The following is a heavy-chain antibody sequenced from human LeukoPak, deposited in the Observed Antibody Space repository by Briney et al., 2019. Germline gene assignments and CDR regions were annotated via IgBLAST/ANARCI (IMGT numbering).Heavy chain of an antibody. CDR2: ISYDGGNK. CDR1: GFTFSGHG. D-gene: IGHD3-10*01. V-gene: IGHV3-30*18. CDR3: AKDWRSPITMVRGVMGV. Sequence: GGSLRLSCAASGFTFSGHGMHWVRQAPGKGLEWVAGISYDGGNKYYADSVKGRFTISRDNSMNTLYLQMNSLRAEDTAVYYCAKDWRSPITMVRGVMGVWGQGTTVTVSS. J-gene: IGHJ6*02.